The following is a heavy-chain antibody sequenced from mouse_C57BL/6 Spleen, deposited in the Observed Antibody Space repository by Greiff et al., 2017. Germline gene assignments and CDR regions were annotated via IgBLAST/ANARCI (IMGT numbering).Heavy chain of an antibody. CDR1: GYTFTDYY. CDR2: INPYNGGT. Sequence: EVQLQQSGPVLVKPGASVKMSCKASGYTFTDYYMNWVKQSHGKSLEWIGVINPYNGGTSYNQKFKGKATLTVDKSSSTAYMELNSLTSEDSAVYYCALYDYDDYFDYWGQGTTLTVSS. D-gene: IGHD2-4*01. V-gene: IGHV1-19*01. J-gene: IGHJ2*01. CDR3: ALYDYDDYFDY.